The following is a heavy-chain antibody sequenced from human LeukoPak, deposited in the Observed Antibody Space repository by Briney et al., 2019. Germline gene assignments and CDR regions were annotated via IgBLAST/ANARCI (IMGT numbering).Heavy chain of an antibody. V-gene: IGHV4-59*08. D-gene: IGHD6-13*01. J-gene: IGHJ4*02. CDR3: ARSSSWQAHLGY. CDR1: GGSISDYY. CDR2: IYYSGTT. Sequence: SETLSLTCTVSGGSISDYYWNWIRKPPGKGLEWIGYIYYSGTTNHNPSLESRVTISLDTSKNQFSLKLGYVTAADTAVYYCARSSSWQAHLGYWGQGTLVTVSS.